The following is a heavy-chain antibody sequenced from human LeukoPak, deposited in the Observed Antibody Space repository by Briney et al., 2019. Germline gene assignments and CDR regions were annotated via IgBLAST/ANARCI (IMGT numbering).Heavy chain of an antibody. Sequence: PGGSLRLSCAASGFTFRDYTMNWVRQSPGKGLQWVSYVSFGSSYISYADSLKGRFTISRDDAKSSVYLEMTSRRAEDTAVYSCARASTEYAVTDGFDTWGPGTLVTVSS. D-gene: IGHD4-17*01. CDR3: ARASTEYAVTDGFDT. CDR1: GFTFRDYT. CDR2: VSFGSSYI. J-gene: IGHJ5*02. V-gene: IGHV3-21*01.